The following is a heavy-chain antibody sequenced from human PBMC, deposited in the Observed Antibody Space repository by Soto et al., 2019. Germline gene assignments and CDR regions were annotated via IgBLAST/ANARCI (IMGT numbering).Heavy chain of an antibody. CDR2: ISPNSGGT. V-gene: IGHV1-2*04. Sequence: GASVKVSCKASGYTFTGYYMHWVRQAPGQGLEWMGWISPNSGGTNYAQKFQGWVTMTRDTSISTAYMELSRLRSDDTAVYYCARDRGIAVAGYLYYYMDVWGKGTTVTVSS. J-gene: IGHJ6*03. CDR1: GYTFTGYY. CDR3: ARDRGIAVAGYLYYYMDV. D-gene: IGHD6-19*01.